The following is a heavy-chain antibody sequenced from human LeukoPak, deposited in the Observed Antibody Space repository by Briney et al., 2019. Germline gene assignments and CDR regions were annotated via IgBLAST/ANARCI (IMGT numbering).Heavy chain of an antibody. D-gene: IGHD5-18*01. CDR2: INHSGST. Sequence: SETLSLTCAVYGGSFSGYYWSWIRQPPGKGLEWIGEINHSGSTNYNPSLKSRVTISVDTSENQFSLKLSSVTAADTAIYYCASSFDIELLDAFDIWGQGTLVTVSS. V-gene: IGHV4-34*01. CDR1: GGSFSGYY. J-gene: IGHJ3*02. CDR3: ASSFDIELLDAFDI.